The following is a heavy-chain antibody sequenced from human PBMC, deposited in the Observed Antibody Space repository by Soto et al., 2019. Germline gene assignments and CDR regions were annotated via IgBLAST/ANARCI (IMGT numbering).Heavy chain of an antibody. V-gene: IGHV3-48*02. CDR2: ISSSSSTI. CDR1: GFTFSSYS. CDR3: ARWAGIAAAGLAFDY. J-gene: IGHJ4*02. D-gene: IGHD6-13*01. Sequence: EVQLVESGGGLVQPGGSLSLSCEASGFTFSSYSMNWVGQAPGRGRGWVSYISSSSSTIYYADSVKGRFTISRDNAKNSLYLQMNSLRDEDTAVYYCARWAGIAAAGLAFDYWGQGTLVTVSS.